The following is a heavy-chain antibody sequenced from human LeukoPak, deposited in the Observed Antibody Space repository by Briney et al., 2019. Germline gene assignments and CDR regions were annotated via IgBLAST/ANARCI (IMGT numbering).Heavy chain of an antibody. V-gene: IGHV4-39*01. Sequence: SETLSLTCTVSGGSISSSSYYWGWIRQPPGKGLEWIGSIYYSGSTYYNPSLKSRVTISVDTSKNQFSLKLSSVTAADTAVYYCARHVYDYVWGSYRYTPWLNYSDVWGKGTTVTVSS. D-gene: IGHD3-16*02. CDR2: IYYSGST. CDR3: ARHVYDYVWGSYRYTPWLNYSDV. CDR1: GGSISSSSYY. J-gene: IGHJ6*03.